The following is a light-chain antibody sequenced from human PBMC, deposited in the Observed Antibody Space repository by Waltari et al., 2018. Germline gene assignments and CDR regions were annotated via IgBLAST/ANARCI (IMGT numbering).Light chain of an antibody. V-gene: IGLV1-47*01. CDR3: ASWDESHYV. CDR1: RPNPGGHS. J-gene: IGLJ1*01. CDR2: RNH. Sequence: QSVLTQPPSVSATPGQRVPIPCSGSRPNPGGHSLYWYPPPPGTAPNLLIYRNHERPSRVPDRFAASKYGTTASLVINELRSEDEGIYYCASWDESHYVFGPGTTVTVL.